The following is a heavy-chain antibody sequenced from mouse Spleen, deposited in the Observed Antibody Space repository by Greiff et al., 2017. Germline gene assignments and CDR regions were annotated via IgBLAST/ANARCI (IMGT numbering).Heavy chain of an antibody. Sequence: EVQLVESGGGLVKPGGSLKLSCAASGFTFSSYAMSWVRQTPEKRLEWVATISSGGSYTYYPDSVKGRFTISRDNAKNTLYLQMSSLRSEDTAMYYCARQDTATAWFAYWGQGTLVTVSA. CDR2: ISSGGSYT. CDR1: GFTFSSYA. CDR3: ARQDTATAWFAY. D-gene: IGHD1-2*01. V-gene: IGHV5-9-3*01. J-gene: IGHJ3*01.